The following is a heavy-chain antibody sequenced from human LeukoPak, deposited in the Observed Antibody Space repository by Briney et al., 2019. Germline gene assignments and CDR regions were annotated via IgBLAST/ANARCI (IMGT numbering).Heavy chain of an antibody. CDR3: ARAFGGKGDLIDY. D-gene: IGHD4-23*01. V-gene: IGHV3-7*01. CDR1: GFTFSSYW. J-gene: IGHJ4*02. Sequence: GGSLRLSCAASGFTFSSYWMSWVRQAPGKGLEWVANIKQDGSEKYYVDSVKGRFTISRDNAKNSLYLQMNSLRAEDTAVYYCARAFGGKGDLIDYWGQGTLVTVSS. CDR2: IKQDGSEK.